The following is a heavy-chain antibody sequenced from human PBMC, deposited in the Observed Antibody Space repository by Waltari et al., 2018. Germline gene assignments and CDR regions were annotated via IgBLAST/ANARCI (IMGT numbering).Heavy chain of an antibody. V-gene: IGHV1-2*02. D-gene: IGHD3-3*01. Sequence: QVQLVQSRAEVKKPGASVKVSCKASGYTFTGYYMHWVRQAPGPGLGWMGGINPNSGGTNYAQKFQGRVTMAGDTSISTAYMELSRLGSDDTAVYYCARDSGSDSFLADYWGQGTLVTVSS. CDR3: ARDSGSDSFLADY. CDR1: GYTFTGYY. CDR2: INPNSGGT. J-gene: IGHJ4*02.